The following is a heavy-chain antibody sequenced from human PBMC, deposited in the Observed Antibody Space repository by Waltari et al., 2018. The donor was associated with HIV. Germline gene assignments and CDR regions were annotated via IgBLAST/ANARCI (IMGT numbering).Heavy chain of an antibody. CDR1: GFTFSRYG. Sequence: QVQLVESGGGVVQPGGSLRLSCAASGFTFSRYGMHWVRQAPGKGLEWVAFIRYDGSNKYYADSVKGRFTISRDNSKNTLYLQMNSLRAEDTAVYYCAKSPSSGNFDYWGQGTLVTVSS. D-gene: IGHD6-19*01. V-gene: IGHV3-30*02. CDR2: IRYDGSNK. J-gene: IGHJ4*02. CDR3: AKSPSSGNFDY.